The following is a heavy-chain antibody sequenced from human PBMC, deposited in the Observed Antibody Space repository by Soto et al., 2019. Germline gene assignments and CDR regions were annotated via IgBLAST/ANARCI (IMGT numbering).Heavy chain of an antibody. Sequence: VASVKVSCKASGYTFTSYGISWVRQAPGQGLEWMGWISAYNGNTNYAQKLQGRVTMTTDTSTSTAYMELRSLRSDDTAVYYCARDKKYYYDSSGYYLQFQHWGQGTLVTVSS. CDR3: ARDKKYYYDSSGYYLQFQH. CDR2: ISAYNGNT. CDR1: GYTFTSYG. D-gene: IGHD3-22*01. J-gene: IGHJ1*01. V-gene: IGHV1-18*01.